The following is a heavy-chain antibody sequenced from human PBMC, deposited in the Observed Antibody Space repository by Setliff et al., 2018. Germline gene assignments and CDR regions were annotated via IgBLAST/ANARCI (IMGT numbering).Heavy chain of an antibody. CDR1: GYSISSGYY. CDR2: IFYGGST. V-gene: IGHV4-38-2*01. Sequence: SETLSLTCAVSGYSISSGYYWGWIRQPPGRGLELIGSIFYGGSTYYNPSLKSRVTISIDASKNQFSLKLDSVTAADTAVYYCARTDDYYNFYAYWGQGTLVTVSS. CDR3: ARTDDYYNFYAY. J-gene: IGHJ4*02. D-gene: IGHD3-3*01.